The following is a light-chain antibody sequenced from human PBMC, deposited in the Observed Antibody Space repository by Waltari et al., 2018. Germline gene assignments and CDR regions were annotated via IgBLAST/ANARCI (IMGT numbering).Light chain of an antibody. V-gene: IGLV2-23*03. Sequence: WYQPKGGNDHKRIVYGGSKRRSGVSNLFSGSKSGHTASLSISGLQAEDEADYYCYSYAGSNTFVFGGGTKLTVL. J-gene: IGLJ2*01. CDR3: YSYAGSNTFV. CDR2: GGS.